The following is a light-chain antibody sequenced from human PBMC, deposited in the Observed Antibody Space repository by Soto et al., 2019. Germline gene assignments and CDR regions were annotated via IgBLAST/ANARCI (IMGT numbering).Light chain of an antibody. CDR3: QQYANSPPYA. Sequence: EIVLTQSPGTLSLSPGERATLSCRASESVRSRYLAWYQQKPGQAPRLLFYGTSTRATGIPDRFSASGSETDFPLTISRLETEDFAVYFCQQYANSPPYAFGQGTKLEIK. CDR2: GTS. CDR1: ESVRSRY. J-gene: IGKJ2*01. V-gene: IGKV3-20*01.